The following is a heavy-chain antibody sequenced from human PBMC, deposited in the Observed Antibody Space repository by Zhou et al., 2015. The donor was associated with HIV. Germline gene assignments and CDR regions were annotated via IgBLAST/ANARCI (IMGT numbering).Heavy chain of an antibody. D-gene: IGHD4-11*01. V-gene: IGHV1-69*01. CDR2: IIPIFGTA. CDR1: GGTFSSYA. CDR3: ARVMTTVSEYYYYYYYMDV. J-gene: IGHJ6*03. Sequence: QVQLVQSGAEVKKPGSSVKVSCKASGGTFSSYAISWVRQAPGQGLEWMGGIIPIFGTANYAQKFQGRVTITADESTSTAYMELSSLRSEDTAVYYCARVMTTVSEYYYYYYYMDVWGKGTTVTVSS.